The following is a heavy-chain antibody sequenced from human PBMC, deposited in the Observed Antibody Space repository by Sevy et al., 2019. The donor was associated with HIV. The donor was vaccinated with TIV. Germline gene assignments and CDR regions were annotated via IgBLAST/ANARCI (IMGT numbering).Heavy chain of an antibody. CDR2: ISYDGSNK. D-gene: IGHD3-22*01. J-gene: IGHJ4*02. V-gene: IGHV3-30*18. Sequence: GGSLRLSCAASGFTFSSYGMHWVRQAPGKGLEWVAVISYDGSNKYYADSVKGRFTISRDNSKNTLYLQMNSLRAEAMDVYYCAKADSSGYYYLDYWGQGTLVTVSS. CDR3: AKADSSGYYYLDY. CDR1: GFTFSSYG.